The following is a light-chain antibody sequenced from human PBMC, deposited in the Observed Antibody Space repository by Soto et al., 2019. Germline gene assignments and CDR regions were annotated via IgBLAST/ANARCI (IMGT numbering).Light chain of an antibody. CDR2: EVT. J-gene: IGLJ3*02. CDR3: SLFTSISPLV. CDR1: SSDLGGYNY. V-gene: IGLV2-14*01. Sequence: QSALTQPASVSGSPGQSITISCTGTSSDLGGYNYVSWYQQHPGKAPKLMIYEVTNRPSGVYSRFSGSNSGNTASLTISALQAEGEAYYCCSLFTSISPLVLGGGAKLTL.